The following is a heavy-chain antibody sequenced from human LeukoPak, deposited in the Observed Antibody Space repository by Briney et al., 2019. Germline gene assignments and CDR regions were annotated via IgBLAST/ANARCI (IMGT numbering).Heavy chain of an antibody. Sequence: PGGSLRLSCTASGFTFGDYAMSWVRQAPGKGLEWVGLIRSKPYGGTPEYAASVKGRFTISRDDSKNTLYLQMNSLKTEDTAVYYCTTDYDLRAFDIWGQGTMVTVSS. J-gene: IGHJ3*02. V-gene: IGHV3-49*04. CDR2: IRSKPYGGTP. D-gene: IGHD3-16*01. CDR3: TTDYDLRAFDI. CDR1: GFTFGDYA.